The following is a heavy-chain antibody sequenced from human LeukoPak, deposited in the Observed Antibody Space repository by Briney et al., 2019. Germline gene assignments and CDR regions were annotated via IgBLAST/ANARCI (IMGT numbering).Heavy chain of an antibody. D-gene: IGHD6-19*01. CDR2: ISWNSGSI. V-gene: IGHV3-9*01. CDR1: GFTFDDYA. CDR3: ARAGYSSESWFDP. Sequence: PGRSLRLSCAASGFTFDDYAMHWVRQAPGKGLEWVSGISWNSGSIGYADSVKGRFTISRDNAKNSLYLQMNSLRAEDTAVYYCARAGYSSESWFDPWGQGTLVTVSS. J-gene: IGHJ5*02.